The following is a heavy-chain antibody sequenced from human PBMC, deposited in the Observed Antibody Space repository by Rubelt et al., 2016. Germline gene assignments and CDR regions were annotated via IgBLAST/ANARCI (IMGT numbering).Heavy chain of an antibody. Sequence: QVQLVQSGAEVKKPGSSVKVSCKASGGTLSTYAISWVRQAPGQGLEWMGRIIPIVGIAKYAQKFQGRVTMSADKSTSTGYMELSSLRSEDTAVYYCARDVGDGYNFYYFDYWGQGTLVTVSS. J-gene: IGHJ4*02. CDR3: ARDVGDGYNFYYFDY. CDR1: GGTLSTYA. CDR2: IIPIVGIA. V-gene: IGHV1-69*04. D-gene: IGHD5-24*01.